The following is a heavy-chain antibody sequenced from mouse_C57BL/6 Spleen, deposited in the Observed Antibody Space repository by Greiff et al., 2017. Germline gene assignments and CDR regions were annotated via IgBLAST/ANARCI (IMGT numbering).Heavy chain of an antibody. J-gene: IGHJ4*01. D-gene: IGHD2-4*01. CDR3: KDYDYDVEAMDY. V-gene: IGHV14-1*01. CDR2: IDPEDGDT. CDR1: GFNIKDYY. Sequence: VQLKQSGAELVRPGASVKLSCTASGFNIKDYYMHWVKQRPEQGLEWIGRIDPEDGDTEYAPKFQGKATMTADTSSNTAYLQLSSLTSEDTAVYYCKDYDYDVEAMDYWGQGTSVTVSS.